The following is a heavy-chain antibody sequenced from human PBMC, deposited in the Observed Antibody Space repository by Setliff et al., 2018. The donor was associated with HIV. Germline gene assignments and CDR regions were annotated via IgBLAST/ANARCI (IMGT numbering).Heavy chain of an antibody. D-gene: IGHD3-10*01. Sequence: PSETLSLTCSVSGGSVNSYHWSWIRQPPGKGLEWIGTMYYRGTTYNNPSLKSRVAFSADTSKNQFSLNLNSVTATDTAVYYCVRQGLTMNRGVPAPILYYFDYWGQGILVTVS. CDR2: MYYRGTT. CDR1: GGSVNSYH. CDR3: VRQGLTMNRGVPAPILYYFDY. V-gene: IGHV4-39*01. J-gene: IGHJ4*02.